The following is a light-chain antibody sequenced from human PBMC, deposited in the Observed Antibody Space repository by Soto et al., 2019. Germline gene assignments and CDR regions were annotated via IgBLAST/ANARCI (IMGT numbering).Light chain of an antibody. J-gene: IGKJ1*01. CDR1: QSLSGN. V-gene: IGKV3-15*01. CDR3: QHYNSYSEA. Sequence: EIVMTQSPATLAGSPGETVTLSCRASQSLSGNLAWYQQKPGQAPRLLIFRASTRATGVPARFSGSGSGTEFTLTISSLQPDDFATYYCQHYNSYSEAFGQGTKVDIK. CDR2: RAS.